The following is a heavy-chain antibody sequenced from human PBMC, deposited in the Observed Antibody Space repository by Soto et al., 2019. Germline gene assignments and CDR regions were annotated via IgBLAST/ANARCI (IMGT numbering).Heavy chain of an antibody. Sequence: QVQLVQSGAEVKKPGSSVKVSCKDSGGTFSTYSMFWVRQAPGQGLEWMGRIIPLLGVRNYAQRFQDRVTVTADKSTSTVHMVLSSLRSEDTALYYCTIGSWSGEVFDIWGQGTMVTVS. CDR2: IIPLLGVR. V-gene: IGHV1-69*02. CDR1: GGTFSTYS. J-gene: IGHJ3*02. CDR3: TIGSWSGEVFDI. D-gene: IGHD2-21*01.